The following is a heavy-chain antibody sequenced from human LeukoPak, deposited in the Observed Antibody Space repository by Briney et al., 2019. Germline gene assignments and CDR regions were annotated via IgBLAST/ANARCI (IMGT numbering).Heavy chain of an antibody. CDR3: ARDRPLYSSSWYDY. CDR2: IKQDGSEK. Sequence: GGSLRLSCAASGFTFRSYWMSWVRQAPGKGLEWVANIKQDGSEKYYVDSVKGRFTISRDNAKNSLYLQMNSLRAEDTAVYYCARDRPLYSSSWYDYWGQGTLVTVSS. CDR1: GFTFRSYW. V-gene: IGHV3-7*01. D-gene: IGHD6-13*01. J-gene: IGHJ4*02.